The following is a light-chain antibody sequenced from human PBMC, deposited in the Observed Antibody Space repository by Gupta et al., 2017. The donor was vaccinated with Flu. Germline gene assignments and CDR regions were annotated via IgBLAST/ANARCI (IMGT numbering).Light chain of an antibody. CDR2: AAS. V-gene: IGKV1-12*01. J-gene: IGKJ4*01. CDR3: LQANSFPLS. CDR1: QHINSW. Sequence: GDRVTITCRASQHINSWLAWYQKKPGQAPKVLIYAASSLQSGVPSRFSGSGYGTDFTLTISSLQPEDFATYFCLQANSFPLSFGGGTKVE.